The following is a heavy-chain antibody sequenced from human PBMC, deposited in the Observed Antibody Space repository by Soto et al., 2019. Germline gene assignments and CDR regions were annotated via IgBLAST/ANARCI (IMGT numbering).Heavy chain of an antibody. J-gene: IGHJ5*02. D-gene: IGHD3-3*01. Sequence: EVQLLESGGGLVQHGGSLRLSCAASGFTFSSYAMSWVRQAPGKGLEWVSAISGSGGSTYYADSVKGRFTISRDNSKNTLNLQMNSLRAEDTAVYYCAKTHTRPNWFDPWGQGTLVTVSS. CDR2: ISGSGGST. CDR3: AKTHTRPNWFDP. V-gene: IGHV3-23*01. CDR1: GFTFSSYA.